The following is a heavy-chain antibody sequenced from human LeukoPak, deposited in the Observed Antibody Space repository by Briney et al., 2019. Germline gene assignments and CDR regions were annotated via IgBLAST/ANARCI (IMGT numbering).Heavy chain of an antibody. D-gene: IGHD2-15*01. CDR2: FDPEDGET. J-gene: IGHJ6*04. CDR1: GYTLTELS. V-gene: IGHV1-24*01. Sequence: ASVKVSCKVPGYTLTELSMHWVRQAPGKGLEWMGGFDPEDGETIYAQKFQGRVTMTEDTSTDTAYMELSSLRSEDTAVYYCATRENVVAASYYYYYGMDVWGKGTTVTVSS. CDR3: ATRENVVAASYYYYYGMDV.